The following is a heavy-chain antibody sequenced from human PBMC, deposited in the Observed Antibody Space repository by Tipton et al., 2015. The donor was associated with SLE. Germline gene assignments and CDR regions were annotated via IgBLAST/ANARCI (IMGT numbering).Heavy chain of an antibody. V-gene: IGHV4-59*12. CDR2: IYYSGST. Sequence: TLSLTCTVSGGSISSFYWSWIRQPPGKGLEWIGYIYYSGSTNYNPSLKSRVTISVDTSRNRFSLKLNSVTAADTAVYYCARRDGYSSIWNWFDPWGQGTLVTVSS. D-gene: IGHD6-13*01. CDR3: ARRDGYSSIWNWFDP. CDR1: GGSISSFY. J-gene: IGHJ5*02.